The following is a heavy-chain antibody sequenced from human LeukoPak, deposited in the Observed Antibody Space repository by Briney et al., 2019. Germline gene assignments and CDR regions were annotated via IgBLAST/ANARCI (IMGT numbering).Heavy chain of an antibody. D-gene: IGHD2-2*01. CDR3: ASRLYCSNTRCRNFPFAY. J-gene: IGHJ4*02. V-gene: IGHV1-69*01. CDR2: IIPIFGTA. CDR1: GGTFSSYA. Sequence: ASVKVSCKASGGTFSSYAINWVRQAPGQGLEWMGGIIPIFGTANYAQKFQDRVTITADESTSTAYMELSSLRSEDTAIYYCASRLYCSNTRCRNFPFAYWGQGTLVTVSS.